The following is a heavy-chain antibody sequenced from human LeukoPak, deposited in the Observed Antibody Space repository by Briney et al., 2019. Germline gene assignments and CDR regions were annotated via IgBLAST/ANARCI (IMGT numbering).Heavy chain of an antibody. CDR1: EYSFTAYY. CDR2: IDPKSGDT. Sequence: ASVKVSCKTSEYSFTAYYIHWVRQAPGQGLEWMGWIDPKSGDTDYAQKFQGRVTMTRDTAINTAHLELSSLKSDDTAIYYCAREGGQYLYGSGEARFDYWGQGSLVTVSS. J-gene: IGHJ4*02. CDR3: AREGGQYLYGSGEARFDY. D-gene: IGHD3-10*01. V-gene: IGHV1-2*02.